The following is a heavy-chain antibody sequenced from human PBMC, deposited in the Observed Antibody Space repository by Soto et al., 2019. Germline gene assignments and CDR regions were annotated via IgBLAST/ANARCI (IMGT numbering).Heavy chain of an antibody. CDR3: ARHAEVGFGELSPYYFDY. V-gene: IGHV4-4*02. J-gene: IGHJ4*02. Sequence: PSETLSLTCAVSGGSISSSGSWSWVRQPPGKGLEWIGEVYHKGGTNYNPSLNSRVTISVDTSRNQFSLKLSSVTAADTAVYYCARHAEVGFGELSPYYFDYWGQGTLVTVSS. CDR1: GGSISSSGS. CDR2: VYHKGGT. D-gene: IGHD3-10*01.